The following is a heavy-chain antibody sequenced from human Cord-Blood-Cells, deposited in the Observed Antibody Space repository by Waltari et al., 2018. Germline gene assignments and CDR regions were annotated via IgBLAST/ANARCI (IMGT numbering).Heavy chain of an antibody. V-gene: IGHV3-30-3*01. CDR3: AREGGGATFDY. Sequence: QVQLVESGGGVVQPGRSLRLSSAAPGLHSRPYALPRFRQAPGKGLEWVAVISYDGSNKYYADSVKGRFTISRDNSKNTLYLQMNSLRAEDTAVYYCAREGGGATFDYWGQGTLVTVSS. J-gene: IGHJ4*02. CDR1: GLHSRPYA. D-gene: IGHD1-26*01. CDR2: ISYDGSNK.